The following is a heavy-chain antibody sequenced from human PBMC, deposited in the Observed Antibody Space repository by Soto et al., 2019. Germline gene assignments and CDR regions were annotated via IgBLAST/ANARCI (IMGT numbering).Heavy chain of an antibody. CDR1: GFTFSSYA. Sequence: GGSLRLSCAASGFTFSSYAMHWVRQAPGKGLEWVAVISYDGSNKYYADSVKGRFTISRDNSKNTLYLQMNSLRAEDTAVYYCARDPITMIVAAGYFDYWGQGTLVTVSS. J-gene: IGHJ4*02. D-gene: IGHD3-22*01. CDR2: ISYDGSNK. CDR3: ARDPITMIVAAGYFDY. V-gene: IGHV3-30-3*01.